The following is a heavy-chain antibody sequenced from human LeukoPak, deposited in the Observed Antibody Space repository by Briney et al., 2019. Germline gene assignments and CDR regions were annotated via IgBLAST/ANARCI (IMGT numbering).Heavy chain of an antibody. CDR1: GVSMSSGAFY. D-gene: IGHD4-17*01. J-gene: IGHJ3*02. CDR2: IYYSGST. Sequence: KPSETLSLTCTVSGVSMSSGAFYWSWIRQHPGKGLEWIGNIYYSGSTYYNPSLKSRVTIPVDRSKNQFSLKLTSVAAADTAVYYCARAFPFDDYGDPDAFDIWGQGTMVTVSS. CDR3: ARAFPFDDYGDPDAFDI. V-gene: IGHV4-30-4*08.